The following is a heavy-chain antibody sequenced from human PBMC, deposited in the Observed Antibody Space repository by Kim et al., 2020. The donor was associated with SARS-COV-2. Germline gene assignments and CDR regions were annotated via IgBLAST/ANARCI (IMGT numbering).Heavy chain of an antibody. V-gene: IGHV3-23*01. CDR3: AKSYYYDSSGSRTLFDY. Sequence: GGSLRLSCAASGFTFSSYAMSWVRQAPGKGLEWVSAISGSGGSTYYADSVKGRFTISRDNSKNTLYLQMNSLRAEDTAVYYCAKSYYYDSSGSRTLFDYWCHGTLVTVSS. CDR2: ISGSGGST. CDR1: GFTFSSYA. J-gene: IGHJ4*01. D-gene: IGHD3-22*01.